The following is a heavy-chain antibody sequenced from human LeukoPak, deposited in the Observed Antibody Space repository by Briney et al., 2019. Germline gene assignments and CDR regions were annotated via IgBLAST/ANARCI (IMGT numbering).Heavy chain of an antibody. V-gene: IGHV4-34*01. CDR2: IYYSGST. CDR1: GGSFGGYY. J-gene: IGHJ4*02. Sequence: SETLSLTCAVYGGSFGGYYWGWIRQPPGKGLEWIGSIYYSGSTYYNPSLKSRVTISVDTSKNQFSLKLSSVTAADTAVYYCASFPGIAAAADYWGQGTLVTVSS. D-gene: IGHD6-13*01. CDR3: ASFPGIAAAADY.